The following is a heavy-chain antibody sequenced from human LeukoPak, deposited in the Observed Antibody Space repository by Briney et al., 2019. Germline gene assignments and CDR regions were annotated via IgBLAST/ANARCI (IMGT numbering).Heavy chain of an antibody. CDR3: VRDNYYDSSDKPLTAFDI. V-gene: IGHV3-30-3*01. D-gene: IGHD3-22*01. CDR1: GFTFSSYA. J-gene: IGHJ3*02. CDR2: ISKDGSDK. Sequence: GGSLRLSCAASGFTFSSYAMHWVSQAPGKGLELVAVISKDGSDKYYADSVKGRFTISRDNSKNTLYLQMNSLRAEDTAVYYCVRDNYYDSSDKPLTAFDIWGQGTMVTVSS.